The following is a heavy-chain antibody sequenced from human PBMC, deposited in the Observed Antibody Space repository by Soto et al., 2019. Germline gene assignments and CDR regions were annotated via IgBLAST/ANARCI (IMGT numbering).Heavy chain of an antibody. CDR3: AKDGGRPTVTGGY. Sequence: EVQLLESGGGLVQPGGSLRLSCAASGFTFSSYAMSWVRQAPGTGLEWVSAISGSGGSTYYADSVKGRFTISRDNSKNTLYLQMNSLRAEDTAVYYCAKDGGRPTVTGGYWGQGTLVTVSS. CDR1: GFTFSSYA. J-gene: IGHJ4*02. CDR2: ISGSGGST. V-gene: IGHV3-23*01. D-gene: IGHD4-17*01.